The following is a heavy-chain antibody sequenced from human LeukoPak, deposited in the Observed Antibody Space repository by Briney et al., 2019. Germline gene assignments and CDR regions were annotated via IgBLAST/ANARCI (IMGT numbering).Heavy chain of an antibody. D-gene: IGHD6-19*01. CDR1: GFTFGSYA. Sequence: GRSLRLSCAASGFTFGSYAMHWVRQAPGKGLEWVAIISYDESNKYYADSVKGRFTITRDNSKNTLYLQMNSLRPDETAVYYCATELREGDSGSQYFQHWGQGTLVTVSS. CDR2: ISYDESNK. CDR3: ATELREGDSGSQYFQH. J-gene: IGHJ1*01. V-gene: IGHV3-30*04.